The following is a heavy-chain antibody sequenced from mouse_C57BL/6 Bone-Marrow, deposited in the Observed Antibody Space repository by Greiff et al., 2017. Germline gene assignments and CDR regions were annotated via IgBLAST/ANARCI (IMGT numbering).Heavy chain of an antibody. D-gene: IGHD2-5*01. CDR1: GYTFTSHW. Sequence: QVQLQQPGAELVKPGASVKLSCKASGYTFTSHWMHWVKQRPGRGLEWIGRIDPNSGGTKYHEKFKSKAILTVDKPSSTAYMQLSSLKSEDSEVYYSARCLNCSNSFAYWGQGTLVTVSA. V-gene: IGHV1-72*01. CDR2: IDPNSGGT. CDR3: ARCLNCSNSFAY. J-gene: IGHJ3*01.